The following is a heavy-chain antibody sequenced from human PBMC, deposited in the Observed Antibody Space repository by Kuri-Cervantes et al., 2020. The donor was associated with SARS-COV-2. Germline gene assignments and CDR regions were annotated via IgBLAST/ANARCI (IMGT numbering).Heavy chain of an antibody. J-gene: IGHJ6*02. CDR3: TTPYQYSGYDPYYYGMDV. Sequence: GGSLRLSCAASGFTLSNAWMSWVRQAPGKGLEWVGRIKSKTDGGTTDYAAPVKGRFTISRDDSKNTLYLQMNSLKTEDTAVYYCTTPYQYSGYDPYYYGMDVWGQGTTVTVSS. V-gene: IGHV3-15*01. D-gene: IGHD5-12*01. CDR2: IKSKTDGGTT. CDR1: GFTLSNAW.